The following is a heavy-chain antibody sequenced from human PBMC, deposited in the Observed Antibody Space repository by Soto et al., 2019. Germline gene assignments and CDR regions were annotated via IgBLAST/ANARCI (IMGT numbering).Heavy chain of an antibody. J-gene: IGHJ5*02. CDR2: ISGSGGST. V-gene: IGHV3-23*01. Sequence: GGSLRLSCAASGFTFSSYAMSWVRQAPGKGLEWVSAISGSGGSTYYADSVKGRFTISRDNSKNTLYLQMNSLGAEDTAVYYCAKDLGEQWLSHNWFDPWGQGTLVTVSS. CDR1: GFTFSSYA. CDR3: AKDLGEQWLSHNWFDP. D-gene: IGHD6-19*01.